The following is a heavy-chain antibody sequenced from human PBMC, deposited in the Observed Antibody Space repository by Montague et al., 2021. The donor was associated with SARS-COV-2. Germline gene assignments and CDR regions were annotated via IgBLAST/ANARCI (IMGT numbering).Heavy chain of an antibody. V-gene: IGHV4-59*01. CDR2: IYYSGST. J-gene: IGHJ3*02. Sequence: SETLSLTCTVSSGSISSCYWGWIRQPPGKGLEWIGYIYYSGSTNYNPSLKSRVTISVDTSKNQFSLKLSSVTAADTAVYYCARGAGYSSSWYLAFEIWGQGTMVTVSS. CDR1: SGSISSCY. D-gene: IGHD6-13*01. CDR3: ARGAGYSSSWYLAFEI.